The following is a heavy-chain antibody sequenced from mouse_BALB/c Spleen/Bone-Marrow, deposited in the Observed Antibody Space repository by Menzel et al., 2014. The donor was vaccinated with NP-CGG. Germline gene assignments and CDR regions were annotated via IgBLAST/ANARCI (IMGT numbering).Heavy chain of an antibody. CDR3: ARVYYGNLDY. CDR2: IHPGDGDT. Sequence: VNVVESGAELVRPGSSVKISCKASGYTFTNFWMNWXKQRPGQGLEWIGQIHPGDGDTNNNGKFKGKATLTTDKSSSTAYMQLSSLSSXDSAVYFCARVYYGNLDYWGQGTTLTVSS. CDR1: GYTFTNFW. D-gene: IGHD2-1*01. J-gene: IGHJ2*01. V-gene: IGHV1-80*01.